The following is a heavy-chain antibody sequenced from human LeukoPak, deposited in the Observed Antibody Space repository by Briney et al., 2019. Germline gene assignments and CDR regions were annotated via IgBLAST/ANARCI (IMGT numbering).Heavy chain of an antibody. Sequence: GGSLRLSCSASGFTFSSYAMHWVRQAPGKGLEYVSAISSNGGSTYYADSVKGRFTISRDNSKNTLYLQMSSLRAEDTAVYYCAKDLRFGDSPGNRFDYWGQGTLVTVSS. J-gene: IGHJ4*02. V-gene: IGHV3-64D*06. D-gene: IGHD3-10*01. CDR1: GFTFSSYA. CDR2: ISSNGGST. CDR3: AKDLRFGDSPGNRFDY.